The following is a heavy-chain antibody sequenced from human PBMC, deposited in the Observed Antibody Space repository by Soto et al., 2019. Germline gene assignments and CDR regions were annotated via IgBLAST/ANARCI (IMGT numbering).Heavy chain of an antibody. CDR3: AREYCSSTSCLNWFDP. D-gene: IGHD2-2*01. CDR1: GFTFSNYA. V-gene: IGHV3-48*01. Sequence: GGSLRLSCAASGFTFSNYAIHWVRQAPGKGLEWVSYISSSSSTIYYADSVKGRFTISRDNAKNSLYLQMNSLRAEDTAVYYCAREYCSSTSCLNWFDPWGQGTLVTVSS. CDR2: ISSSSSTI. J-gene: IGHJ5*02.